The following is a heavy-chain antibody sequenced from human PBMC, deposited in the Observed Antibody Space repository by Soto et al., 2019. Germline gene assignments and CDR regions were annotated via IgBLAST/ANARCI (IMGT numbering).Heavy chain of an antibody. CDR1: GFTFSNYG. D-gene: IGHD3-10*01. V-gene: IGHV3-33*01. CDR3: ARAQVYRPIIKNVFDI. J-gene: IGHJ3*02. Sequence: GGSLRLSCAASGFTFSNYGMHWVRQAPGKGLEWVTIIWYDGSNKYYADSVKGRFTISRDNSKNTLYLQMNSLRVEDTAVYFCARAQVYRPIIKNVFDIWGQGTMVTVSS. CDR2: IWYDGSNK.